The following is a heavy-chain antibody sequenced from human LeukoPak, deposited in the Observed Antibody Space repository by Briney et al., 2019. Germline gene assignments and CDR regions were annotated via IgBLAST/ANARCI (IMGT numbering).Heavy chain of an antibody. CDR3: AKRPSDYGDYVSYFDY. CDR2: ISDDGRSK. J-gene: IGHJ4*02. D-gene: IGHD4-17*01. V-gene: IGHV3-30*18. Sequence: GGSLRLSCAASGFSFISYGMHWVRQAPGKGLEWVGVISDDGRSKDHADSVKGRFTISRDNSKEILYLQMNSLRDEDTAVYYCAKRPSDYGDYVSYFDYWGQGTLVTVSS. CDR1: GFSFISYG.